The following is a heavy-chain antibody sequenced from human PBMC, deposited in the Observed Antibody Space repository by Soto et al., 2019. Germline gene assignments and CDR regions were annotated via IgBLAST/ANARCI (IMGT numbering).Heavy chain of an antibody. CDR1: GFTFSSYA. J-gene: IGHJ4*02. D-gene: IGHD1-26*01. V-gene: IGHV3-23*01. Sequence: EVQLLESGGGLVQPGGSLRLSCAASGFTFSSYAMSWVHQAPGKWLEWVSGISGSGGSTYYADSVKGRFTISRDNSKNTLYLQMNSLRAEDTAVYYCAKDLGTWEHFFDYWGQGTLVTVSS. CDR2: ISGSGGST. CDR3: AKDLGTWEHFFDY.